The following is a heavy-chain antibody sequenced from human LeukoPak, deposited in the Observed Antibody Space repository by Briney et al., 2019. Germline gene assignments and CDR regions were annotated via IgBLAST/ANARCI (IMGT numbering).Heavy chain of an antibody. CDR3: ARGHCSTTSCSYH. CDR2: INGDGSST. J-gene: IGHJ5*02. Sequence: GGSLRLSCAASGFTFSSYWMHWVRQAPGKGLVWVSRINGDGSSTSYADSVKGRFTISRDNAKNTLYLQMNSLSAEDTAVYYCARGHCSTTSCSYHWGQGTLVTVSS. CDR1: GFTFSSYW. V-gene: IGHV3-74*01. D-gene: IGHD2-2*01.